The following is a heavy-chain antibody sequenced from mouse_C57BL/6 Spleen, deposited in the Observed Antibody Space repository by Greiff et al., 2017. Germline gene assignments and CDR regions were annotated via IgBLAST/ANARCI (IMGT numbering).Heavy chain of an antibody. V-gene: IGHV1-64*01. CDR2: IHPNSGST. D-gene: IGHD2-3*01. CDR1: GYTFTSYW. Sequence: VQLQQPGAELVKPGASVKLSCKASGYTFTSYWMHWVKQRPGQGLEWIGMIHPNSGSTNYNEKFKSKATLTVDKSSSTAYMQLSSLTSEDSAVYYCARSPDGYYDAMDYWGQGTSVTVSS. J-gene: IGHJ4*01. CDR3: ARSPDGYYDAMDY.